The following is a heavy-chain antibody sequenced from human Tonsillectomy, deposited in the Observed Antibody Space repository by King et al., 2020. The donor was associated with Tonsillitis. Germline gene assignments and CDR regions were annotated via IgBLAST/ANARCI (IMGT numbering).Heavy chain of an antibody. D-gene: IGHD6-19*01. CDR1: GFSLSTSGMC. J-gene: IGHJ4*02. CDR3: ARIRGITVAGLDYFDY. CDR2: IDWDDDK. V-gene: IGHV2-70*11. Sequence: TLKESGPALVKPTQTLTLTCTFSGFSLSTSGMCVSWIRQPPGKALEWLGRIDWDDDKYYNTSLKTRLTISKDTSKNQVVLTMTNMDPVDTATYYCARIRGITVAGLDYFDYWGQGILVTVSS.